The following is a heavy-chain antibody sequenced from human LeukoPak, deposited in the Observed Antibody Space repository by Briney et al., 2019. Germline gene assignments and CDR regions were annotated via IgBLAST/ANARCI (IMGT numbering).Heavy chain of an antibody. CDR2: IYYSGST. Sequence: PSETLSLTCTVSGVSISSYYWSWLRQPPGKGLEWIGYIYYSGSTNYNPSLKSRVTISVDTSKNQFSLKLSSVTAADTAVYYCAREVYYYFDYWGQGTLVTVSS. J-gene: IGHJ4*02. CDR1: GVSISSYY. D-gene: IGHD1-14*01. CDR3: AREVYYYFDY. V-gene: IGHV4-59*01.